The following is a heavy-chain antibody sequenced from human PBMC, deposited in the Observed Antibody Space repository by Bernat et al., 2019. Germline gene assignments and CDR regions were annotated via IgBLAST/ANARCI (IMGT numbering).Heavy chain of an antibody. CDR2: ISFDGRAT. V-gene: IGHV3-33*01. CDR1: GFTIRNYG. CDR3: ARDTDPGGHSTRLEF. J-gene: IGHJ3*01. D-gene: IGHD2-8*02. Sequence: QVQLVESGGGVVQPGRSLRLSCAASGFTIRNYGMHWVRQAPGKGLEWVTAISFDGRATHYADSVKGRFTISRDVSENTVYLQMSSLRAEDTGLFYCARDTDPGGHSTRLEFWGLGTMVNVYS.